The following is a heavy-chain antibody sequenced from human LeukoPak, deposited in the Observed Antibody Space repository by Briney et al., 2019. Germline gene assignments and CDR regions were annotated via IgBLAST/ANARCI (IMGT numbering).Heavy chain of an antibody. CDR2: IFYSGST. CDR3: ARDPYSGNYGNYYYYYMDV. D-gene: IGHD1-26*01. J-gene: IGHJ6*03. Sequence: NPSETLSLTCTVSGGSISSSSYYWGWIRQPPGKGLEWIGSIFYSGSTYYNPSPKSRVTISVDTSKNQFSLKLSSVTAADTAVYYCARDPYSGNYGNYYYYYMDVWGKGTTVTISS. V-gene: IGHV4-39*07. CDR1: GGSISSSSYY.